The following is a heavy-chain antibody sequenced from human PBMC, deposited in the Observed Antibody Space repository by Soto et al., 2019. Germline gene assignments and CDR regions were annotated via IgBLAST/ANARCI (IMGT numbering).Heavy chain of an antibody. CDR3: ARDSDKFARFEY. J-gene: IGHJ4*02. V-gene: IGHV3-7*01. CDR1: GFTCTNHW. D-gene: IGHD3-10*01. CDR2: IKHLESEK. Sequence: PRADLRLSYPASGFTCTNHWTNWLRKPPGKGLEWVANIKHLESEKFYVGSVRGRFTISRDNAKNSVYLQMDSLRAEDTAVYYWARDSDKFARFEYWGRGALVIVSS.